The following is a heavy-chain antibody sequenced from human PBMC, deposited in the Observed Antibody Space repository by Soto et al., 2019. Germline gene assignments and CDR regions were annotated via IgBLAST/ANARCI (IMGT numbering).Heavy chain of an antibody. D-gene: IGHD2-2*01. CDR1: GFTFSSYA. V-gene: IGHV3-23*01. Sequence: GGSLRLSCAASGFTFSSYAMSWVRQAPGKGLEWVSAISGSGGSTYYADSVKGRFTISRDNSKNTLYLQMNSLRAEDTAVYYCAKDLSPDIVVVPAAKGLDYWGQGTLVTVSS. CDR2: ISGSGGST. CDR3: AKDLSPDIVVVPAAKGLDY. J-gene: IGHJ4*02.